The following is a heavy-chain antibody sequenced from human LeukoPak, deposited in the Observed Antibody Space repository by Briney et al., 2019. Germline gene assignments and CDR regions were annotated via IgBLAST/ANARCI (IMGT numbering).Heavy chain of an antibody. CDR2: IYPGESSI. CDR1: GYNFISNW. D-gene: IGHD5-12*01. V-gene: IGHV5-51*01. CDR3: ARVDRRGYSDYTAILPDY. J-gene: IGHJ4*02. Sequence: GESLKISCKGSGYNFISNWIGWVRQMPGKGLECMGIIYPGESSIIYSPSFQGQVTISADKSISTAYLQWTSLKASDTAMYYCARVDRRGYSDYTAILPDYWGQGTLVTVSS.